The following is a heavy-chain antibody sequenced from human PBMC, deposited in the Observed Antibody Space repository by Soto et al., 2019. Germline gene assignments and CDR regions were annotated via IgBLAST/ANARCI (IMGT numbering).Heavy chain of an antibody. D-gene: IGHD2-2*01. CDR2: IYYSGST. CDR1: GGSVGSGSNH. Sequence: QVQLQESGPGLVKPSETLSLTCTVSGGSVGSGSNHWSWIRQPPGKGLEWIGYIYYSGSTNYNPSLKSRATISVDTSKNQFSLKLSSVTAADTAVYHCARGLNVVVPAAMSGWYFDIGGRGTLVTVSS. J-gene: IGHJ2*01. CDR3: ARGLNVVVPAAMSGWYFDI. V-gene: IGHV4-61*01.